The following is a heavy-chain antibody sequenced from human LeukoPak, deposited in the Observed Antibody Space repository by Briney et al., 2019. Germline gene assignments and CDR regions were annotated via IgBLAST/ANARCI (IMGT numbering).Heavy chain of an antibody. CDR1: GGSISSTNW. V-gene: IGHV4-4*02. CDR3: AREGGPYRPLDY. Sequence: SETLSLTCGVSGGSISSTNWWTWVRQPPGEGLEWIGEVHLSGRTNYNPSLESRVTISVDMSENHISLKLTSVTAADPAVYYCAREGGPYRPLDYSGQGTLVTVSS. J-gene: IGHJ4*02. CDR2: VHLSGRT.